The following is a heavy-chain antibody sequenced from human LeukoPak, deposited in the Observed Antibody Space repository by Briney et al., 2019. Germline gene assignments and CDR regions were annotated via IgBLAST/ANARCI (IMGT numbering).Heavy chain of an antibody. Sequence: GGSLRLSCAASGFTFSSYWMHWVRQTPGKGLVWVSRINSDGSSTSYADSVKGRFTISRDNAKNTLYLQMNSLRAEDTAVYYCARVFGKLGPLAYYYYGMDVWGQGTTVTVSS. CDR3: ARVFGKLGPLAYYYYGMDV. D-gene: IGHD7-27*01. J-gene: IGHJ6*02. CDR2: INSDGSST. CDR1: GFTFSSYW. V-gene: IGHV3-74*01.